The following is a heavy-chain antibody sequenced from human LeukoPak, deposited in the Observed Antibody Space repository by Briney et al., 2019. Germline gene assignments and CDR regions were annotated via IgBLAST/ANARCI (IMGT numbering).Heavy chain of an antibody. CDR1: GYTFTGYY. D-gene: IGHD3-10*01. CDR3: ARDGGLLWFGESYFDY. V-gene: IGHV1-18*04. Sequence: ASVKVSCKASGYTFTGYYMHWVRQAPGQGLEWMGWISAYNGNTNYAQKLQGRVTMTTDTSTSTAYMELRSLRSDDTAVYYCARDGGLLWFGESYFDYWGQGTLVTVSS. CDR2: ISAYNGNT. J-gene: IGHJ4*02.